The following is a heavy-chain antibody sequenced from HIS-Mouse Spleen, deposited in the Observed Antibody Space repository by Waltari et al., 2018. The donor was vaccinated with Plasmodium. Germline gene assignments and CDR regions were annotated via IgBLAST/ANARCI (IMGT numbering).Heavy chain of an antibody. CDR1: GFTFSSYA. CDR3: AKVIAARDY. V-gene: IGHV3-23*01. CDR2: ISVSGGST. D-gene: IGHD6-25*01. J-gene: IGHJ4*02. Sequence: EVQLLESGGGLVQPGGSLRLSCAASGFTFSSYAMGWVRQAPGEGLEGVSAISVSGGSTYYADSVKGRFTISRDNSKNTLYLQMNSLRAEDTAVYYCAKVIAARDYWGQGTLVTVSS.